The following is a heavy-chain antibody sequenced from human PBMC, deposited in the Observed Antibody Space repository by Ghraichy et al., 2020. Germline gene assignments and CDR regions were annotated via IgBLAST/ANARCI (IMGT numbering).Heavy chain of an antibody. CDR2: VTSYNGNK. CDR3: ARVQCDSGTCYDYYYYGMDV. V-gene: IGHV1-18*04. CDR1: GFTFTNYG. Sequence: ASVKVSCRASGFTFTNYGISWVRQAPGQGLEWMGWVTSYNGNKNIAHSLQGRVTLTASGDTAYMELNSLTSDDTAVYYCARVQCDSGTCYDYYYYGMDVWGQGTTVTVSS. J-gene: IGHJ6*02. D-gene: IGHD6-25*01.